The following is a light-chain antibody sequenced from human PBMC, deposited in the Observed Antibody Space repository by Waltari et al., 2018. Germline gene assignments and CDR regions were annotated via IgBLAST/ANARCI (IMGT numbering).Light chain of an antibody. CDR3: QMYVRLPAT. Sequence: EIVLTQSPGTLPLAPGERATLSCRASQGVSRALAWYQQKPGQAPRLLIYDASSRATGIPERFSGSGSGTDFSLTISRVEPEDFAVYYCQMYVRLPATFGQGTEVEVK. J-gene: IGKJ1*01. CDR2: DAS. CDR1: QGVSRA. V-gene: IGKV3-20*01.